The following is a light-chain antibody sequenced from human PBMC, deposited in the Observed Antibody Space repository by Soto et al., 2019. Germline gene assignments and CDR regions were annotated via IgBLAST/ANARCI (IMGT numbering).Light chain of an antibody. Sequence: DIQMTQSPSSLSASVGDRVTITCRASQGIYNYLAWYQQKPGKVPQLLIYGASTLQSRVPSRFSGSGSGTGFTLTIDSLQPEDVATYYCQKYSSAPPKFTFGGGTKVELK. CDR1: QGIYNY. J-gene: IGKJ4*01. V-gene: IGKV1-27*01. CDR3: QKYSSAPPKFT. CDR2: GAS.